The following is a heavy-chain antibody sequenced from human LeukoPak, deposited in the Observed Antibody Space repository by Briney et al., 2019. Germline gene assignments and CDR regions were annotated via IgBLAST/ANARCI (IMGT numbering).Heavy chain of an antibody. Sequence: ASVKVSCKASGYSFTSFGISWVRQAPGQGLEWMGWISAYNGNTNYVQKFQGRVTMTTDTSTSTAYMGVRSLRSDDTAVFYCVRDLGVDTSMIFFDYWGQGTLVTVSS. J-gene: IGHJ4*02. D-gene: IGHD5-18*01. V-gene: IGHV1-18*01. CDR1: GYSFTSFG. CDR2: ISAYNGNT. CDR3: VRDLGVDTSMIFFDY.